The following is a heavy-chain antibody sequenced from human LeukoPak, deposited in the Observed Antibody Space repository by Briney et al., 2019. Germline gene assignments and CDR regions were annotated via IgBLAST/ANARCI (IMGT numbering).Heavy chain of an antibody. Sequence: QTGGSLRLSCAASGFTFSSYWMSWVRQAPGKGLEWVANIKQDGSEKYYVDSVKGRFTISRDNAKNSLYLQMNSLRAEDTAVYYCARFSSGWFWGDDYWGQGTLVTVSS. CDR1: GFTFSSYW. CDR3: ARFSSGWFWGDDY. J-gene: IGHJ4*02. CDR2: IKQDGSEK. V-gene: IGHV3-7*01. D-gene: IGHD6-19*01.